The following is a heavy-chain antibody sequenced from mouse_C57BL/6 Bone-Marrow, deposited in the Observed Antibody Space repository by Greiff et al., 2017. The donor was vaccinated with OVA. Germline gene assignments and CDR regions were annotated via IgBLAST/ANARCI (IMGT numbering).Heavy chain of an antibody. D-gene: IGHD4-1*01. CDR1: GYTFTSYW. J-gene: IGHJ3*01. V-gene: IGHV1-69*01. CDR3: AREKTGGFAY. CDR2: IDPSDSYT. Sequence: VQLQQPGAELVMPGASVKLSCKASGYTFTSYWMHWVKQRPGQGLEWIGEIDPSDSYTNYNQKFKGKSTLTVDKSSSTAYMQLSSLTSEDSAVYYCAREKTGGFAYWGQGTLVTVSA.